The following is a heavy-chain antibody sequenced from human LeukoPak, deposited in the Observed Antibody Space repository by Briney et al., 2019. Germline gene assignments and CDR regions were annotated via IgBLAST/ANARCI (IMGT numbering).Heavy chain of an antibody. CDR1: GFTFSNAW. CDR3: SRAAGSARYYYYGMGV. Sequence: GGSLRLSCAASGFTFSNAWMSWVRQAPGKGLEWVGRIKSKTDGGTTDYAAPVKGRFTISRDDSKNTLYLQMNSLKTEDTAVYYCSRAAGSARYYYYGMGVWGQGTTVTVSS. J-gene: IGHJ6*02. V-gene: IGHV3-15*01. CDR2: IKSKTDGGTT. D-gene: IGHD6-13*01.